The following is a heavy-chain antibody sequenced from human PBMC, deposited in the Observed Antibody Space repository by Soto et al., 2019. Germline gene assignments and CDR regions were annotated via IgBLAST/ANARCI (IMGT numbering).Heavy chain of an antibody. D-gene: IGHD1-26*01. CDR3: ARALWEIYAVDI. J-gene: IGHJ3*02. CDR1: GDSVSSNSAA. Sequence: SQTLSLTCAISGDSVSSNSAAWNWIRQSPSRGLEWLGRTYYRSKWYNDYAGSVKGRIVINPDTSKNQFSLQLNSVTPEDTAVYYCARALWEIYAVDIWGQGTMVTVSS. V-gene: IGHV6-1*01. CDR2: TYYRSKWYN.